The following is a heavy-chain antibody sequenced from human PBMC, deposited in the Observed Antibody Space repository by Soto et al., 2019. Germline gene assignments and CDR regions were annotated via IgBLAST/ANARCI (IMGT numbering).Heavy chain of an antibody. J-gene: IGHJ4*02. V-gene: IGHV1-69*02. CDR2: IIPLLDIA. CDR1: GDTFNSQT. CDR3: ATFYSGT. Sequence: QVQLVHSGAKVKKPGSSVRVSCKASGDTFNSQTFSWVRQAPGQGLEWMGRIIPLLDIANFAQKFQGRLTLSADTSTTTAHMELSSLRSEDTAIYYCATFYSGTWGQGTVVTVSA. D-gene: IGHD1-26*01.